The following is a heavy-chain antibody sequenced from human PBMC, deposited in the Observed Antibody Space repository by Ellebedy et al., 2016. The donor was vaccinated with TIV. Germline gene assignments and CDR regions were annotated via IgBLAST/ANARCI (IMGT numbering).Heavy chain of an antibody. V-gene: IGHV3-33*06. CDR3: ANYHSGGYGS. CDR1: GFTFSSYG. D-gene: IGHD3-22*01. CDR2: IWHDGITK. Sequence: GGSLRLSXAASGFTFSSYGMHWVRQAPGKGLEWVAVIWHDGITKDYADSVKGRFTVSRDNSKNTLYLQMNSLRAEDTAVYYCANYHSGGYGSWGQGTLVTVSS. J-gene: IGHJ4*02.